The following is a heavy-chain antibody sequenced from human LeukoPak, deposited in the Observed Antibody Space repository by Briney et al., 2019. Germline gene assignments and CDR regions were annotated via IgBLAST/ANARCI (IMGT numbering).Heavy chain of an antibody. CDR2: IKQDGSKK. V-gene: IGHV3-7*01. Sequence: GGSLRLSCEASGFTFSSYWMTWVRQTPGKGLEWVANIKQDGSKKYYVDSVKGRFTISRDNANNSLYLQMNSLRAEDTAVYYCARIFYSSSCLDYWGQGTLVTVSS. J-gene: IGHJ4*02. D-gene: IGHD6-13*01. CDR1: GFTFSSYW. CDR3: ARIFYSSSCLDY.